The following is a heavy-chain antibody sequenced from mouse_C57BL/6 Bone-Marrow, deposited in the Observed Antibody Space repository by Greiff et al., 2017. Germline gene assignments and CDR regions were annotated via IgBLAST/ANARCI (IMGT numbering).Heavy chain of an antibody. CDR3: ARHEGGLRCYYCGMDY. J-gene: IGHJ4*01. CDR2: ISSGGSYT. V-gene: IGHV5-6*01. D-gene: IGHD1-1*01. Sequence: EVQGVESGGDLVKPGGSLKLSCAASGFTFSSYGMSWVRQTPDKRLEWVATISSGGSYTYYPDSVKGRFTISRDNAKNTLYLQMSSLKSEDTAMYYCARHEGGLRCYYCGMDYWGRGTSVTVSS. CDR1: GFTFSSYG.